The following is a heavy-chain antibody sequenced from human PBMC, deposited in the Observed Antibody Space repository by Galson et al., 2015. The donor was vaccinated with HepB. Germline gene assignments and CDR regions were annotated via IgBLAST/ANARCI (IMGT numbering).Heavy chain of an antibody. CDR3: AREYYANPDR. CDR1: GFTFSDSF. Sequence: SLRLSCATSGFTFSDSFMSWIRQAPGKGLEWVSFINPSGSYAKYADSVKGRFTISRDNAENSVYLQMNSLRAEDTAIYYCAREYYANPDRWGQGTQVTVSS. J-gene: IGHJ5*02. V-gene: IGHV3-11*06. D-gene: IGHD3-16*01. CDR2: INPSGSYA.